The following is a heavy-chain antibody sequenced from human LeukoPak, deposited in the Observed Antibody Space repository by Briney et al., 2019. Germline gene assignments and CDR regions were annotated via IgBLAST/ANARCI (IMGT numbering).Heavy chain of an antibody. CDR3: AKDLSSSWQIDY. Sequence: GGSLRLPCATSGFTLSSYAMNWVRQAPGKGLEWVSGITGSSDKTFYADSVKGRFTISRDSSKNTMYPQMNSLRGEDSAVYYCAKDLSSSWQIDYWGQGTLVTVSS. CDR1: GFTLSSYA. J-gene: IGHJ4*02. D-gene: IGHD6-13*01. V-gene: IGHV3-23*01. CDR2: ITGSSDKT.